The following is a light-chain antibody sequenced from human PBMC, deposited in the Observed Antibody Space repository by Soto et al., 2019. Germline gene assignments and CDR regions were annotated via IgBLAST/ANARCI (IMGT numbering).Light chain of an antibody. CDR2: GAS. J-gene: IGKJ4*01. CDR3: QQYASSPLT. CDR1: QSVGRNY. Sequence: EIVLTQSPGTLSVSPGERATLFCRASQSVGRNYLAWYQQKPGQAPRLLIYGASSRATDIPDRFSGSGSGTDFTLTISRLEPEDFVVYYCQQYASSPLTFGGGIKVETK. V-gene: IGKV3-20*01.